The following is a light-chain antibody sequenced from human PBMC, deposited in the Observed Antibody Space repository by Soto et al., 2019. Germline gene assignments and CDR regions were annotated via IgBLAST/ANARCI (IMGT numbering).Light chain of an antibody. CDR1: QGIIDY. CDR3: QQYDRAPQT. J-gene: IGKJ1*01. Sequence: DIQMTQSPSSLSASVGDTVTITCRASQGIIDYLAWYQQRPGKAPNLLIYAASTLQTGVPSRFSGSGAGTDFTLTISSLQPEDVATYYCQQYDRAPQTFGPGTKVEIK. CDR2: AAS. V-gene: IGKV1-27*01.